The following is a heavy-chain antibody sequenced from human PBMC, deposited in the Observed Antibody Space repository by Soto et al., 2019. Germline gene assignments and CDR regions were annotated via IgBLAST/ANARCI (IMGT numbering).Heavy chain of an antibody. Sequence: PGESLKISCKGSGYSFTSYWIGWVRQMPGKGLEWMGIIYPADSDTRYSPSFQGQVTISADKSISTAYLQWNSLKASDTAMYYCAVYPDVWFGYYYYGMDVWGQGTTVTVSS. CDR3: AVYPDVWFGYYYYGMDV. D-gene: IGHD3-10*01. CDR2: IYPADSDT. V-gene: IGHV5-51*01. J-gene: IGHJ6*02. CDR1: GYSFTSYW.